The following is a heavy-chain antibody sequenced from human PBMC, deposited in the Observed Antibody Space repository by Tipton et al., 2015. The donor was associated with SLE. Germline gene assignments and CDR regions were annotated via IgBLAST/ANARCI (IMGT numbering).Heavy chain of an antibody. J-gene: IGHJ3*02. Sequence: GSLRLSCAASGFTFSSYEMNWVRQAPGKGLGWVANIKQDGSEKYYVDSVKGRFTTSRDNAKNSLYLQMNSLRAEDTAVYYCARDNSYDSSGYYYVKAFDIWGQGTMVTVSS. CDR1: GFTFSSYE. D-gene: IGHD3-22*01. CDR2: IKQDGSEK. CDR3: ARDNSYDSSGYYYVKAFDI. V-gene: IGHV3-7*01.